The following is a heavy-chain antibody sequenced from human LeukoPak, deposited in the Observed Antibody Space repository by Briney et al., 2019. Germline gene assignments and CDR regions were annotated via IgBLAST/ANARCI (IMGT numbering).Heavy chain of an antibody. CDR3: ARHTYYYDSSGYYDWFDP. D-gene: IGHD3-22*01. Sequence: PSETLSLTCTVSGGSISSSSYYWGWIRQPPGTGLEWIGSIYYSGSTYYNPSLKSRVTISVDTSKNQFSLKLSSVTAADTAVYYCARHTYYYDSSGYYDWFDPWGQGTLVTVSS. CDR2: IYYSGST. CDR1: GGSISSSSYY. V-gene: IGHV4-39*01. J-gene: IGHJ5*02.